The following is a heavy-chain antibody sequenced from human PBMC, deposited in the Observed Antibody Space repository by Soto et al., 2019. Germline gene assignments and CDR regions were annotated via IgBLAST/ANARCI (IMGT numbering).Heavy chain of an antibody. CDR2: IKQDGSEK. J-gene: IGHJ4*02. Sequence: GGSLRLSCAASGFTFSSYWMSWVRQAPGKGLEWVANIKQDGSEKYYVDSVKGRFTISRDNAKNSLYLQVNSLRAEDTAVYYCAREITYYDFWSGYSPADYWGQGTLVTVSS. CDR1: GFTFSSYW. D-gene: IGHD3-3*01. V-gene: IGHV3-7*05. CDR3: AREITYYDFWSGYSPADY.